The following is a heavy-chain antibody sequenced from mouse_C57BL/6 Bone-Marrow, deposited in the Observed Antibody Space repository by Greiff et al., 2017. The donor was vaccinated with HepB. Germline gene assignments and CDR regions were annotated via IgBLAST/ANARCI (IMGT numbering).Heavy chain of an antibody. V-gene: IGHV5-12*01. Sequence: EVKLEESGGGLVQPGGSLKLSCAASGFTFSDYYMYWVRQTPEKRLEWVAYISNGGGSTYYPDTVKGRFTISRDNAKNTLYLQMSRLKSEDTAMYYCASEGDDYDGFAYWGQGTLVTVSA. J-gene: IGHJ3*01. D-gene: IGHD2-4*01. CDR2: ISNGGGST. CDR3: ASEGDDYDGFAY. CDR1: GFTFSDYY.